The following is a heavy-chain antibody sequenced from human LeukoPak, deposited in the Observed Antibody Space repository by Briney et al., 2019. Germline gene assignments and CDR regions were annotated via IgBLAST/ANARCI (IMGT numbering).Heavy chain of an antibody. J-gene: IGHJ4*02. D-gene: IGHD5-18*01. CDR3: ATESDGEQQWTSKYFDY. Sequence: ASVKVSCKVSGYTLTELSMHWVRQAPGKGLEWMGGFDPEDGETIYAQKFQGRVTMTEDTSTDTAYMELNSLRAEDTAVYYCATESDGEQQWTSKYFDYWGLGTLVTVSS. CDR1: GYTLTELS. V-gene: IGHV1-24*01. CDR2: FDPEDGET.